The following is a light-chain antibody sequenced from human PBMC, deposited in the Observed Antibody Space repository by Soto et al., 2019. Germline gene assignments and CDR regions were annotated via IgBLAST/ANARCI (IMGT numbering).Light chain of an antibody. CDR3: QQYNNRPWT. V-gene: IGKV3-15*01. CDR2: GAS. J-gene: IGKJ1*01. Sequence: EIVMTQSPATLSVSPGERATLSCRASQSVSRNLAWYQQKPGQAPRLLIYGASTRATGIPARFSGSGSGTEFTLTISSLQSEDFAVYYCQQYNNRPWTFGQGTKVEIK. CDR1: QSVSRN.